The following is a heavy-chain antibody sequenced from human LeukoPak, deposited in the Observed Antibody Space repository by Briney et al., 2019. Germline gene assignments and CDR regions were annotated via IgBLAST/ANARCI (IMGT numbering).Heavy chain of an antibody. CDR1: GVSISSYY. V-gene: IGHV4-4*07. CDR3: ARGPYYYDSSGYYFIIRDAFDI. CDR2: IYSSGST. J-gene: IGHJ3*02. D-gene: IGHD3-22*01. Sequence: SETLSLTCTISGVSISSYYWSWIRQPAGKGLEWIGRIYSSGSTNFNPSLKSRVTMSVDTSKNQFSLKLSSVTAADTAVYYCARGPYYYDSSGYYFIIRDAFDIWGQGTMVTVSS.